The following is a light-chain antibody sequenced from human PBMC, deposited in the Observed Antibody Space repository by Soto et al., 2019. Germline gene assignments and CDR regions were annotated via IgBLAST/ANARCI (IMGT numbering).Light chain of an antibody. Sequence: DIQMPQSPSTLSASVGDRVTITCRASPSISSGLAWYQQKPGKAPKLLIYKAFSLESGVPSRFSGSGSGTEFTLTISSLQPDDFVTYYCQHYNSPMYTFGQGTKLQIK. CDR3: QHYNSPMYT. J-gene: IGKJ2*01. CDR1: PSISSG. V-gene: IGKV1-5*03. CDR2: KAF.